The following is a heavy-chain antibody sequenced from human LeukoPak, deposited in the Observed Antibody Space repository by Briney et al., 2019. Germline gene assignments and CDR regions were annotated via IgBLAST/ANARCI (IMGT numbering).Heavy chain of an antibody. V-gene: IGHV4-4*07. Sequence: SETLSLTCTVSGGSISSYYWSWIRQPAGKGLEWIGRIYTSGSTNYNPSLKSRVTMSVDTSKNQFSLKLSSVTAADTAVYYCARVSITMVRGVRQYFDYWGQGTLVTVS. CDR2: IYTSGST. CDR1: GGSISSYY. CDR3: ARVSITMVRGVRQYFDY. D-gene: IGHD3-10*01. J-gene: IGHJ4*02.